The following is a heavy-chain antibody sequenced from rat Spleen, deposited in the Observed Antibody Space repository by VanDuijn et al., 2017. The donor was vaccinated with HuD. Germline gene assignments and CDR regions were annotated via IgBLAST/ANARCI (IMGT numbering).Heavy chain of an antibody. J-gene: IGHJ2*01. Sequence: EVQLVESGGGLVQPGRSLKLSCAASGFTFNDYDMAWVRQAPKKGLEWVATISYDGSRTYYRDSVKGRFTISRYNAKSTLYLQMDSLRSEDTATYYCTTGTFWGQGVMVTVSS. CDR3: TTGTF. CDR2: ISYDGSRT. V-gene: IGHV5-7*01. CDR1: GFTFNDYD.